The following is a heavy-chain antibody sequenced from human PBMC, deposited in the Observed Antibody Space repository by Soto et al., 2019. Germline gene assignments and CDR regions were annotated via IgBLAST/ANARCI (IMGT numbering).Heavy chain of an antibody. CDR2: INPNSGGT. CDR3: AISSNTHYAILTGPQSSYYGMDV. J-gene: IGHJ6*02. D-gene: IGHD3-9*01. Sequence: ASVKVSCKASGYTFTGYYMHWVRQAPGQGLEWMGWINPNSGGTNYAQKFQGWVTMTRDTSISTAYMELSRLRSDDTAVYYCAISSNTHYAILTGPQSSYYGMDVWGQGTTVTVPS. V-gene: IGHV1-2*04. CDR1: GYTFTGYY.